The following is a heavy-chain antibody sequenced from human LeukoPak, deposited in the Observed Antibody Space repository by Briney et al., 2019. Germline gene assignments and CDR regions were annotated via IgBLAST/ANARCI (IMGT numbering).Heavy chain of an antibody. V-gene: IGHV3-23*01. CDR1: GFTFSSYA. CDR2: ISGSGGST. Sequence: GGSLRLSCAASGFTFSSYAMSWVRQAPGKGLEWVSAISGSGGSTYYADSVKGRFTISRDNSKNTLYLQMNSLRAEDTAVYYCAGGRYYYYYYGMDVWGQGTTVTVSS. CDR3: AGGRYYYYYYGMDV. J-gene: IGHJ6*02.